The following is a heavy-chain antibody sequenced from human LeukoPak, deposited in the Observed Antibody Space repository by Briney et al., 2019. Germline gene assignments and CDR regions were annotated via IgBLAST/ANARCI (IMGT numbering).Heavy chain of an antibody. V-gene: IGHV3-48*04. CDR3: ARDIHRSSGWLY. CDR1: DFSFRSYT. J-gene: IGHJ4*02. CDR2: ISSSGSTI. Sequence: GGSLRLSCTASDFSFRSYTMSWIRQAPGKGLEWVSYISSSGSTIYYADSVKGRFTISRDNAKNSLYLQMNSLRAEDTAVYYCARDIHRSSGWLYWGQGTLVTVSS. D-gene: IGHD6-19*01.